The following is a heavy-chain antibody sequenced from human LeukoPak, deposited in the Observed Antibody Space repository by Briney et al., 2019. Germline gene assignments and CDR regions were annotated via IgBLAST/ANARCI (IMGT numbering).Heavy chain of an antibody. V-gene: IGHV3-33*01. CDR2: IWYDGSNK. D-gene: IGHD4-17*01. CDR1: GFTFRSYG. CDR3: ARDEGSYGDYITRVAYYYYDMDV. J-gene: IGHJ6*02. Sequence: PGGSLRLSCAASGFTFRSYGMHWVRQAPGKGLEWVAVIWYDGSNKYYADSVKGRFTISRDNSKNTLYLQMNSLRAEDTAVYYCARDEGSYGDYITRVAYYYYDMDVWGQGTTVTVSS.